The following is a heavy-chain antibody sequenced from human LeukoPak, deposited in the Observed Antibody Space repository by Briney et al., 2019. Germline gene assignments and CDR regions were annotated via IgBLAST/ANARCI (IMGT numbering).Heavy chain of an antibody. D-gene: IGHD6-19*01. CDR3: AKPGPRSYSSGWYFDY. CDR1: GFTFSSYG. V-gene: IGHV3-30*02. J-gene: IGHJ4*02. CDR2: IRYDGSNK. Sequence: GGSLRLSCAASGFTFSSYGMHWVRQAPGKGLEWVAFIRYDGSNKYYADSVKGRFTISRDNSKNTLYLQMNSLRAEDTAVYYCAKPGPRSYSSGWYFDYWGQGTLVTVSS.